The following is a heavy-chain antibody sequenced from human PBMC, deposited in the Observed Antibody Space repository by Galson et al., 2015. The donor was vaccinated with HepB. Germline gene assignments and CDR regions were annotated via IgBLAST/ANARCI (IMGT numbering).Heavy chain of an antibody. CDR3: VRGGNWFDS. CDR2: IYSAGST. V-gene: IGHV3-66*01. CDR1: GFTASDNY. Sequence: SLRLSCAASGFTASDNYMNWVRQAPGKGLEWVSIIYSAGSTYYAESVKGRFTISRDDSKNTLHLQIHSLRAEDTAVYYCVRGGNWFDSWGQGTLVTVSS. J-gene: IGHJ5*01. D-gene: IGHD3-16*01.